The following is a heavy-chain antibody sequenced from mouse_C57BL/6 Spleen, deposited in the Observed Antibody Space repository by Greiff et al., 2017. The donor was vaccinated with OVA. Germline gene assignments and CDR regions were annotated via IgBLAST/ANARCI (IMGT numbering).Heavy chain of an antibody. CDR3: ARRLSPYWYFDV. Sequence: QVQLQQPGAELVKPGASVKMSCKASGYTFTSYWITWVKQRPGQGLEWIGDIYPGSGSTNYNEKFKSKATLTVDTSSSTAYMQLSSLTSADSAVYYCARRLSPYWYFDVWGTGTTVTVSS. CDR1: GYTFTSYW. J-gene: IGHJ1*03. CDR2: IYPGSGST. V-gene: IGHV1-55*01. D-gene: IGHD1-1*02.